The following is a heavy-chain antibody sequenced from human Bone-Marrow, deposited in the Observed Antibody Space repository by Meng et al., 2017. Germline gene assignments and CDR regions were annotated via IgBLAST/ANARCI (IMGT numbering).Heavy chain of an antibody. Sequence: SVKVSCKASGGTFSSYAISWVRQAPGQGLEWMGGIIPILATANYAQKFQARVTITADKSTSTAYMELSSLRSEDTAVYYCARDSESYYDFWSGYSLLGYYYYGMDVWGQGTTVTVSS. J-gene: IGHJ6*02. V-gene: IGHV1-69*10. D-gene: IGHD3-3*01. CDR3: ARDSESYYDFWSGYSLLGYYYYGMDV. CDR1: GGTFSSYA. CDR2: IIPILATA.